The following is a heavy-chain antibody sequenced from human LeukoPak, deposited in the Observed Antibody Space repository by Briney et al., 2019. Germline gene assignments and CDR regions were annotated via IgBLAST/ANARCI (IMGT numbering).Heavy chain of an antibody. J-gene: IGHJ5*02. D-gene: IGHD3-3*01. CDR2: INHSGST. CDR1: GGSFSGYY. V-gene: IGHV4-34*01. CDR3: ARGRGVHYYDFWSGSLNWFDP. Sequence: SETLSLTCAVYGGSFSGYYWSWIRQPPGKGLEWIGEINHSGSTNYNPSLKSRVTISVDTSKNQFSLKLSSVTAADTAVYYCARGRGVHYYDFWSGSLNWFDPWGQGTLVTVSS.